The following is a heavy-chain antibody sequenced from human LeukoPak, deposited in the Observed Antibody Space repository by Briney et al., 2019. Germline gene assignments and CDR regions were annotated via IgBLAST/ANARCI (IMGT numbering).Heavy chain of an antibody. Sequence: GGSLRLSCAASGFTFNNYAMSWVRQAPGKGLEWVSAISGSDAGTYYADSVKGRFTISRDNSKNTLYLQMNSLRAEDTAVYYCATLSARDGWGQGTLVTVSS. D-gene: IGHD5-24*01. J-gene: IGHJ4*02. CDR2: ISGSDAGT. V-gene: IGHV3-23*01. CDR3: ATLSARDG. CDR1: GFTFNNYA.